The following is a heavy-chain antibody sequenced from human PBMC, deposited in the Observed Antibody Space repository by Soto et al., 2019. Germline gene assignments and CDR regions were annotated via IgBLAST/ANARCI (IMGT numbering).Heavy chain of an antibody. Sequence: QITLKESGPTLVKPTQTLTLTCTFSGFSLTTEGEGVGWIRQPPGKALEWLAVIYWDDDKRYSPSLKNRVTTNKDTSKNQAVLRMTNMDPVDTATYFCTHRRTIPPGAMDVWGQGTTVTVSS. CDR2: IYWDDDK. CDR3: THRRTIPPGAMDV. J-gene: IGHJ6*02. CDR1: GFSLTTEGEG. D-gene: IGHD2-21*01. V-gene: IGHV2-5*02.